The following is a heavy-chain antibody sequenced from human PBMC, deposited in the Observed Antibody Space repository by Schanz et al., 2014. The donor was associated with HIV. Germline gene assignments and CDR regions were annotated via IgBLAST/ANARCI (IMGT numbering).Heavy chain of an antibody. CDR2: IGSGGGYK. CDR3: AGEYLPRITVSRGKWFDS. D-gene: IGHD3-10*01. J-gene: IGHJ5*01. CDR1: GFSFSSFS. V-gene: IGHV3-21*02. Sequence: EVQLVESGGGLVEPGGSLRLSCEASGFSFSSFSMNWVRQAPGKGLEWVSSIGSGGGYKYYADSVNGRFTISRDNAKNSLHLQMSRLGAEDTAVYYCAGEYLPRITVSRGKWFDSWGQGTLVTVSS.